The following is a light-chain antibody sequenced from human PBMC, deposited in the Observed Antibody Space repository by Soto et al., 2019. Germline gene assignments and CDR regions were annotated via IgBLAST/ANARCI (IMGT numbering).Light chain of an antibody. CDR2: AAS. V-gene: IGKV1-39*01. CDR1: QSISSY. J-gene: IGKJ2*01. CDR3: HQSYSTPYT. Sequence: DIQMTQSPSALSASVGDRVTITCRASQSISSYLNWYQQKPGKAPKLLIYAASSLQSGVTSRFRGSGSGTAFTLTISSLQPEDFATYACHQSYSTPYTFGQGTMLESK.